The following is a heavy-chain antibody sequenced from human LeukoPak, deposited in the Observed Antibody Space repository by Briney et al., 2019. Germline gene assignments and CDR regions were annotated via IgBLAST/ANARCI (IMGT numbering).Heavy chain of an antibody. J-gene: IGHJ4*02. D-gene: IGHD6-13*01. CDR2: ISSSSSYI. CDR3: ARVIAGKTPQDY. CDR1: GSTFSSYS. Sequence: PGGSLRLSCAASGSTFSSYSMNWVRQAPGKGLEWVSSISSSSSYIYYADSVKGRFTISRDNAKNSLYLQMNSLRAEDTAVYYCARVIAGKTPQDYWGQGTLVTVSS. V-gene: IGHV3-21*01.